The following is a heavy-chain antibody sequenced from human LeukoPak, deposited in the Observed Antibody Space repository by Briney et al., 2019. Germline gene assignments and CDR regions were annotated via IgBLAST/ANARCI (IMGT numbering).Heavy chain of an antibody. Sequence: GGSLRLSCAASGFTFSSYAMSWVRQAPGKGLEWVSTISGSGGSTFYADSVKGRFTISRDNSKNTLYLQMNSLRAEDTAVYYCAKDGPYYDILTGYLSPYFDYWGQGTLVTVSS. D-gene: IGHD3-9*01. V-gene: IGHV3-23*01. CDR3: AKDGPYYDILTGYLSPYFDY. CDR1: GFTFSSYA. J-gene: IGHJ4*02. CDR2: ISGSGGST.